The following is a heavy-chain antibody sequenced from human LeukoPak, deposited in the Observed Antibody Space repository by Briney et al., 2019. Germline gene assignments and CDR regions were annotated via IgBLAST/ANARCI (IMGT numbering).Heavy chain of an antibody. Sequence: PSQTLSLTCTVSGGSISSGGYYWSWIRQHPGKGLEWIGYIYYSGSTYYNPSLKSRVTISVDTSKNQFSLKLSSVTAADTAVYYCARDGGGEPSAFGIWGQGTMVTVSS. CDR2: IYYSGST. CDR1: GGSISSGGYY. J-gene: IGHJ3*02. D-gene: IGHD4-17*01. CDR3: ARDGGGEPSAFGI. V-gene: IGHV4-31*03.